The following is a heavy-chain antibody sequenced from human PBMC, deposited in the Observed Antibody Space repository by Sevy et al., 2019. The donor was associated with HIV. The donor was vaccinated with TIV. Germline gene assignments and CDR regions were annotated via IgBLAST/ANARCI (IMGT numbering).Heavy chain of an antibody. D-gene: IGHD4-4*01. CDR2: ISTGGGTI. J-gene: IGHJ4*01. CDR1: GLSFRRYE. CDR3: ATNRRDDYNYYFDY. V-gene: IGHV3-48*03. Sequence: GGSLRLSCAASGLSFRRYELNWVRQAPGKGLQWISYISTGGGTIFYADSVKGRFAISRDNAKNSVFLPMNSLRAEDTAVYFCATNRRDDYNYYFDYWGHGTLVTVSS.